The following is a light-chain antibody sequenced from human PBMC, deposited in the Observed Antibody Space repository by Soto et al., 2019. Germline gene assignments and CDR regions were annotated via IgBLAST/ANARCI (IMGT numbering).Light chain of an antibody. CDR1: QGISSY. CDR3: QQLNSYPPGIT. V-gene: IGKV1-9*01. J-gene: IGKJ5*01. Sequence: DIQLTQSPSFLSASVGDRVTITCRASQGISSYLAWYQQKPGKAPKLLIYAASTLQSGVPSRFSGSRSGTEFTLTISSLQPEDFATYYCQQLNSYPPGITFGQGTRLEIK. CDR2: AAS.